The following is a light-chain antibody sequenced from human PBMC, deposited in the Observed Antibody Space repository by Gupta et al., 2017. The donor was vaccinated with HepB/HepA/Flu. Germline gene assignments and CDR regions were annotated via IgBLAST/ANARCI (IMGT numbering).Light chain of an antibody. CDR2: GAS. CDR3: QQDCSSPRT. CDR1: QSVSSSY. V-gene: IGKV3-20*01. Sequence: IIVTQSPGTLPLSPGYRATLSCRASQSVSSSYLAWYQQKPGQAPRLLIYGASSRATGIPDRFSGSGSGTEFTLTISRLEPEDFAVYYCQQDCSSPRTFGQGTKVEIK. J-gene: IGKJ1*01.